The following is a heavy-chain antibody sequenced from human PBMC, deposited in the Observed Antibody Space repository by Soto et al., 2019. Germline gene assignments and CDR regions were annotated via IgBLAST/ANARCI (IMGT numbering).Heavy chain of an antibody. CDR1: GFTFSSYA. CDR2: ISGSGGST. V-gene: IGHV3-23*01. D-gene: IGHD2-15*01. J-gene: IGHJ2*01. CDR3: ARDVGYCSGGSCYSWYFDL. Sequence: GGSLRLSCAASGFTFSSYAMSWVRQAPGKGLEWVSAISGSGGSTYYADSVKGRSTISRDNSKNTLYLQMNSLRAEDTAVYYCARDVGYCSGGSCYSWYFDLWGRGTLVTVSS.